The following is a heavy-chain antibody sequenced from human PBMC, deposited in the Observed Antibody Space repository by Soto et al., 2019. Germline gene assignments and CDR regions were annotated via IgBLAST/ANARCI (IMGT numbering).Heavy chain of an antibody. D-gene: IGHD3-3*01. V-gene: IGHV3-33*01. Sequence: GGSLRLSXAASGFTFSSYGMHWVRQAPGKGLEWVAVIWYDGSNKYYADSVKGRFTISRDNSKNTLYLQMNSLRAEDTAVYYCARAQYYDFRSGYSPYPYYYYYGMDVWGQGTTVTVSS. J-gene: IGHJ6*02. CDR3: ARAQYYDFRSGYSPYPYYYYYGMDV. CDR2: IWYDGSNK. CDR1: GFTFSSYG.